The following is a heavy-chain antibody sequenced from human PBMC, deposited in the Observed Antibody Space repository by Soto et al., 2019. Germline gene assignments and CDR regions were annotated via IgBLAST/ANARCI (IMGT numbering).Heavy chain of an antibody. Sequence: GGSLRLSCAASGFTFSTYGMHWVRQAPGKGLEWVAVIWYDGSNKYYADSVKGRFIISRDNSKNTLYLQVNSLRAEDTAVYYCARASQFYDSSGYLYWGQGTLVTVSS. V-gene: IGHV3-33*01. D-gene: IGHD3-22*01. J-gene: IGHJ4*02. CDR2: IWYDGSNK. CDR1: GFTFSTYG. CDR3: ARASQFYDSSGYLY.